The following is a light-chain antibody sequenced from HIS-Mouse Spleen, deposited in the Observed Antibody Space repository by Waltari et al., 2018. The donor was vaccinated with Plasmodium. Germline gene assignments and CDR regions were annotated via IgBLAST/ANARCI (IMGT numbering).Light chain of an antibody. CDR1: QSFSSN. J-gene: IGKJ3*01. Sequence: EIVMTQSPATLSVSPGERATLPCRASQSFSSNLAWYQQQPGQAPSLLIYGASTRATGIPASFSGSGSGTEFTLTISSLQSEDFAVYYCQQYNNWSFTFGPGTKVDIK. CDR3: QQYNNWSFT. CDR2: GAS. V-gene: IGKV3-15*01.